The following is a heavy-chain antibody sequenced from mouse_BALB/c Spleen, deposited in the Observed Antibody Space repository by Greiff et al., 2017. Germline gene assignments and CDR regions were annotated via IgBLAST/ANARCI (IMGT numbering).Heavy chain of an antibody. CDR1: GFTFSSFG. CDR2: ISSGSSTI. J-gene: IGHJ2*01. V-gene: IGHV5-17*02. Sequence: DVKLVESGGGLVQPGGSRKLSCAASGFTFSSFGMHWVRQAPEKGLEWVAYISSGSSTIYYADTVKGRFTISRDNPKNTLFLQMTSLRSEDTAMYYCARSIPDYFDYWGQGTTLTVSS. D-gene: IGHD2-3*01. CDR3: ARSIPDYFDY.